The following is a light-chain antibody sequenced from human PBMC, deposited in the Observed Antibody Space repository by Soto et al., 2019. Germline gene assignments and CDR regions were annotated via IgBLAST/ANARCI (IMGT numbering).Light chain of an antibody. CDR3: RSYDASLRDYV. CDR1: SSNIGAYYD. V-gene: IGLV1-40*01. CDR2: GNT. J-gene: IGLJ1*01. Sequence: QSVLTQPPSVSGAPGQRVTISCTGSSSNIGAYYDVHWYQQLPGTVPKLLIFGNTNRPSGVPDRFSGSKSGTSASLAITGLQAEDEADYYCRSYDASLRDYVFGTGTKVTV.